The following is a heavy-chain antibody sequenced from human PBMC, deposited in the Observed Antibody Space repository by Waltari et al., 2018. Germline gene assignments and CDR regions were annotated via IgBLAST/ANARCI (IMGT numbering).Heavy chain of an antibody. CDR3: ARDGGYCSGGTCYSVHYGMDV. CDR2: IYYSGTT. Sequence: QLQLQESGPGLVKPSETLSLTCSVSGGSISSSSYYWGWIRQPPGKGLEGIGSIYYSGTTDYNPSLKRRVTISGDTSRNQFSLKLTSVTAADTAVYYCARDGGYCSGGTCYSVHYGMDVWGQGTTVTVSS. V-gene: IGHV4-39*07. D-gene: IGHD2-15*01. J-gene: IGHJ6*02. CDR1: GGSISSSSYY.